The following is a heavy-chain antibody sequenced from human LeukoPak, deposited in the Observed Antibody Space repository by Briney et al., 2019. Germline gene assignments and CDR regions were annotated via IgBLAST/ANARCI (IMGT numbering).Heavy chain of an antibody. J-gene: IGHJ4*02. CDR2: ISSSGSTI. D-gene: IGHD1-26*01. CDR1: GFTFSDYY. CDR3: ARETGSGSYLLDY. Sequence: PGGSLRLSCAASGFTFSDYYMSWIRQAPGKGLEWVSYISSSGSTIYYADSVKGRFTISRDNAKNSLYLQINSLRAEDTAVYYCARETGSGSYLLDYWGQGTLVTVSS. V-gene: IGHV3-11*01.